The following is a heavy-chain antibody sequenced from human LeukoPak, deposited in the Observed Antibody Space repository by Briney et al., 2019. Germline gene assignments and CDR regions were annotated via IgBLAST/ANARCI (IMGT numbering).Heavy chain of an antibody. Sequence: GESLKLSCKGSGYSFTSYWIGWVRQMPGRGLEWMGIIYPGDSDTRYSPSFQGQVTISADKSITTAYLQWSSLKASDTAIYYCARRGPAATFDYWGQGTLVTVSS. CDR1: GYSFTSYW. CDR3: ARRGPAATFDY. J-gene: IGHJ4*02. CDR2: IYPGDSDT. D-gene: IGHD2-15*01. V-gene: IGHV5-51*01.